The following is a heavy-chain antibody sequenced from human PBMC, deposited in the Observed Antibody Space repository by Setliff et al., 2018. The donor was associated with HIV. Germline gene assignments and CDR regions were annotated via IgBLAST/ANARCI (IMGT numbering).Heavy chain of an antibody. Sequence: GSLRLSCAASGFIFSDSWMDWVRQAPGKGLEWVATIKQDGSEIYYMDSVKGRFTISRDNARTSLFLEMRSLRDEDTAVYLCANLWELGAWGQGTLVTVSS. D-gene: IGHD3-16*01. CDR3: ANLWELGA. CDR2: IKQDGSEI. J-gene: IGHJ5*02. CDR1: GFIFSDSW. V-gene: IGHV3-7*03.